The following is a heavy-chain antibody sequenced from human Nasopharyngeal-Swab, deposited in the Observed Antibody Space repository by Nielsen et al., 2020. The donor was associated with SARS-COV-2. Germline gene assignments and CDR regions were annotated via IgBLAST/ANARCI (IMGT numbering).Heavy chain of an antibody. J-gene: IGHJ3*01. CDR2: LNSRGDGGTI. V-gene: IGHV3-15*01. CDR1: GFTFSNAW. CDR3: ATSLTAGAVDF. Sequence: GWSLRLSFVVSGFTFSNAWMTWVRQAPGKGLECVGLLNSRGDGGTIPYTAPVKGRVTISGDDSKNPLFLQMNNLKSEDTAVYYCATSLTAGAVDFWGQGTMVTVSS. D-gene: IGHD7-27*01.